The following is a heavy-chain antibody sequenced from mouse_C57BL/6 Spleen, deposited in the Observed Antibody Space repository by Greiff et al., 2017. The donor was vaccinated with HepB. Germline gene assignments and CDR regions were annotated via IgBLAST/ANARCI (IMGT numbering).Heavy chain of an antibody. D-gene: IGHD3-2*02. J-gene: IGHJ3*01. CDR1: GFNIKNTY. CDR2: IVPANGKT. V-gene: IGHV14-3*01. Sequence: VQLQQSVAELVRPGASVKLSCTASGFNIKNTYMHWVKQRPEQGLEWIGRIVPANGKTKYAPKFQGKATITADTTSNTAYLQLSSLTTEDNAIYYGGRRGQTAQATFAYWGQGTLVTVSA. CDR3: GRRGQTAQATFAY.